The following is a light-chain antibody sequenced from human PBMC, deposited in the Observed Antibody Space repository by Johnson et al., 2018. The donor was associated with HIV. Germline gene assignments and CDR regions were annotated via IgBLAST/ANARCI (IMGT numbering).Light chain of an antibody. CDR3: GSWDSSLSAHYV. J-gene: IGLJ1*01. V-gene: IGLV1-51*01. CDR1: SSNIGNNF. CDR2: DNN. Sequence: QSVLTQPPSVSAAPGQKVTISCSGSSSNIGNNFVSWYQHLPGTTPKLLIYDNNKRPSGIPDRFSASKSGTSATLGFTGLQPGDEADYYCGSWDSSLSAHYVFGTGTKFTVL.